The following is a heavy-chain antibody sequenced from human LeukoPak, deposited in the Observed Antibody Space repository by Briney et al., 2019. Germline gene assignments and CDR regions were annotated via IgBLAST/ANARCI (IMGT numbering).Heavy chain of an antibody. CDR3: TRVGYIDEGIDY. J-gene: IGHJ4*02. Sequence: GGSLRLSCVASGFPFSSYWMTWVRQAPGKGLEWVANIKQDGSKKSYVGPVKGRFTISRDNAKNSLYLQMNSLRAEDTAIYYCTRVGYIDEGIDYWGQGTLVTVSS. CDR2: IKQDGSKK. CDR1: GFPFSSYW. V-gene: IGHV3-7*04. D-gene: IGHD5-24*01.